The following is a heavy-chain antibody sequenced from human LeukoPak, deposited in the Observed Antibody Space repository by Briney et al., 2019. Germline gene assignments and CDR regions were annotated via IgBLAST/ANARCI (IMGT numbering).Heavy chain of an antibody. V-gene: IGHV4-34*01. CDR3: ARDGYNSGYFDY. D-gene: IGHD5-24*01. CDR1: GETFIHNF. J-gene: IGHJ4*02. Sequence: SETLSLTCAVYGETFIHNFWTWIRQPPGKGLEWIGQINHSGSTYYNPSLKSRVTILVDTSKNQFSLKLSSVTAADTAVYYCARDGYNSGYFDYWGQGTLVTVSS. CDR2: INHSGST.